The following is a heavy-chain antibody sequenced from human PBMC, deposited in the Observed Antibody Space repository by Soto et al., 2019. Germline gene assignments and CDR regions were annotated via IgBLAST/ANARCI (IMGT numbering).Heavy chain of an antibody. Sequence: SETLSLTCTVSGDSLTRNYWSWIRQPPGKGLEWLGEINHGGSTNYNPSLKSRVTISVDTSKNQFSLKLSSVTAADTAVYYCARGPRLAAAGSWFDPWGQGTLVTVSS. V-gene: IGHV4-34*01. CDR2: INHGGST. D-gene: IGHD6-13*01. CDR3: ARGPRLAAAGSWFDP. CDR1: GDSLTRNY. J-gene: IGHJ5*02.